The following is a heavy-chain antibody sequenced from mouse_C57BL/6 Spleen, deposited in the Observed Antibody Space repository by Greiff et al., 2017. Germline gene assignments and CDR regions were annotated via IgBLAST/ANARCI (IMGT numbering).Heavy chain of an antibody. V-gene: IGHV3-5*01. J-gene: IGHJ4*01. Sequence: EVKLMESGPGLVKPSQTVFLTCTVTGISITTGNYRWSWIRQFPGNKLEWIGYIYYSGTITYNPSLPSRTTITRDTPKNQFFLEMNSLTAEDTATYCYSRDKGGWNYAMDYWGQGTSVTVSS. CDR3: SRDKGGWNYAMDY. CDR1: GISITTGNYR. CDR2: IYYSGTI. D-gene: IGHD1-3*01.